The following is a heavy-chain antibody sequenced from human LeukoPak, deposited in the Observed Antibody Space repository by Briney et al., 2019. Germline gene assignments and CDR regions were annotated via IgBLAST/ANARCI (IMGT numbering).Heavy chain of an antibody. J-gene: IGHJ5*02. CDR2: ISHSGST. CDR3: ARPVSQQLRFGP. Sequence: SETLSLTCAVYGGSFSDYYWSWIRQPPGKVLEWIGEISHSGSTNYNPSLKSRVTISVDTSKNQFSLKLTSVTAADTAVYYCARPVSQQLRFGPWGQGTLVTVSS. V-gene: IGHV4-34*01. CDR1: GGSFSDYY. D-gene: IGHD6-13*01.